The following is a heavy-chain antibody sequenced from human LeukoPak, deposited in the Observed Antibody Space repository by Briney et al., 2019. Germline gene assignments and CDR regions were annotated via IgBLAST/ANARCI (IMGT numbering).Heavy chain of an antibody. V-gene: IGHV3-48*01. CDR2: ISSSSSTI. Sequence: GGSLRLSCAASGFTFSSYSMNWVRQAPGMGLEWVSYISSSSSTIYYADSVKGRFTISRDNAKNSLYLQMNSLRAEDTAVYYCARDGYGDYVSIYYWGQGTLVTVSS. CDR1: GFTFSSYS. D-gene: IGHD4-17*01. J-gene: IGHJ4*02. CDR3: ARDGYGDYVSIYY.